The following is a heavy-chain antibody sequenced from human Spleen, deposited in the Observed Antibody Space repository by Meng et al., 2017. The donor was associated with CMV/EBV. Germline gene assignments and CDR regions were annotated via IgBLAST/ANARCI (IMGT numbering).Heavy chain of an antibody. Sequence: VQLVEAVGGLVTPGCFLRLSCAVSGSPVRPYLMHWVSQAPGKGLEWVSRIDSDGRDITYADSVRGRFTISRDDANNTLYLQMNSLRVEDTAVYYCARGVAESLGWEMGYWGQGTLVTVSS. CDR2: IDSDGRDI. J-gene: IGHJ4*02. V-gene: IGHV3-74*03. D-gene: IGHD1-26*01. CDR3: ARGVAESLGWEMGY. CDR1: GSPVRPYL.